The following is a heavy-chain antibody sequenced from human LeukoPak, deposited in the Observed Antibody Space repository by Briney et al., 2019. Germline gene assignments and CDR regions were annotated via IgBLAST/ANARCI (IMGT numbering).Heavy chain of an antibody. CDR3: AKKGYYDGSGYYMYYFDH. CDR1: GFTFSIYA. CDR2: ISGSGGTA. Sequence: GGSLRLSGAASGFTFSIYAMSWVRQAPGKGLEWVSAISGSGGTAYYADSVKGRFTISRDNSKNTLYLQMNSLRAEDTAVYYWAKKGYYDGSGYYMYYFDHWGQGTLVTVSS. D-gene: IGHD3-22*01. J-gene: IGHJ4*02. V-gene: IGHV3-23*01.